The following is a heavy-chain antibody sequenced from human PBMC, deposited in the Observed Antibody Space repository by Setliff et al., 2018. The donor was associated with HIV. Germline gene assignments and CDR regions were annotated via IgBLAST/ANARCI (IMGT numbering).Heavy chain of an antibody. D-gene: IGHD3-22*01. CDR3: ARDYYDSSGYIFFPGLPDY. V-gene: IGHV1-2*02. J-gene: IGHJ4*02. Sequence: ASVKVSCKASGYTFTGYYMHWVRQAPGQGLEWMGWINPNNGGTNYAQKFQGRVTMTRDTSINTAYMELSSLRSDDTAVYYCARDYYDSSGYIFFPGLPDYWGQGTLVTVSS. CDR1: GYTFTGYY. CDR2: INPNNGGT.